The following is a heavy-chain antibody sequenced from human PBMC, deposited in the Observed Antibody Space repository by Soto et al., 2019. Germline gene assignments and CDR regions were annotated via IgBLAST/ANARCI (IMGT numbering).Heavy chain of an antibody. CDR1: GFSLSNARMG. CDR2: IFSNDEK. V-gene: IGHV2-26*01. Sequence: QVTLKESGPVLVNPTETLTLTCTVSGFSLSNARMGVSWIRQPPGKALEWLAHIFSNDEKSYSTSLKSRLTISKDTSKSQVILSTTNRDSVDTGRDYCVRSLTYYDFWSGYYQDYWGEGTLVIFSS. CDR3: VRSLTYYDFWSGYYQDY. D-gene: IGHD3-3*01. J-gene: IGHJ4*02.